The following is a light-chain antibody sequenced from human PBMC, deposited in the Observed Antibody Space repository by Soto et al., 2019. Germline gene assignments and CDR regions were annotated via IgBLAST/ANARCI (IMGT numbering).Light chain of an antibody. CDR1: SSNIGNNT. Sequence: QSVLTQPPSASGTPGQRVTISCSGSSSNIGNNTVNWYQQLPGTAPKLLIYTNNQRPSGVPDRFSGSKSGTSASLAISGLRSEDEADYYCATWGDSLNGPVFGGGTKLTVL. J-gene: IGLJ2*01. V-gene: IGLV1-44*01. CDR2: TNN. CDR3: ATWGDSLNGPV.